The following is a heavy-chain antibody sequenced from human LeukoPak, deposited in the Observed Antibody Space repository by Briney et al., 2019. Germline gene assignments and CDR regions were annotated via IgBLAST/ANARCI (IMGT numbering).Heavy chain of an antibody. J-gene: IGHJ4*02. CDR3: ARDLYYYGSGSANFLYY. CDR2: INSGGST. D-gene: IGHD3-10*01. Sequence: GGSLGLSCAASGFTVSSNYMNWVRQAPGQGLEWVSVINSGGSTHYADSVKGRFTISRDNSKNTLYLQMNSLRAEDTAVYYCARDLYYYGSGSANFLYYWGQGTLVTVSS. CDR1: GFTVSSNY. V-gene: IGHV3-53*01.